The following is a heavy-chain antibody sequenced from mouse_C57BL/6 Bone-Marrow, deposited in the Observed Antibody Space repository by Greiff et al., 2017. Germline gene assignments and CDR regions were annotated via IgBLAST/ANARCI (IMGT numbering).Heavy chain of an antibody. D-gene: IGHD4-1*01. CDR1: GFTFSNYW. J-gene: IGHJ1*03. V-gene: IGHV6-3*01. Sequence: EVKLMESGGGLVQPGGSMKLSCVASGFTFSNYWMNWVRQSPEKGLEWVAQIRLKSDNYSTHYAESVKGRFTISRDDSKSSVYLQMNNVRAEDTGIYYCTGRTGTGYFDVWGTGTTVTVSS. CDR2: IRLKSDNYST. CDR3: TGRTGTGYFDV.